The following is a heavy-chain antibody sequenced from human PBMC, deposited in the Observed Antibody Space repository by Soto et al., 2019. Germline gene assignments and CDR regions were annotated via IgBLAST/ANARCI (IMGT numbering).Heavy chain of an antibody. Sequence: ASVTVYCKVSGYTLTEVSMHWVRQDTGKGLEWMGGFDPEDGETIYAQKFQGRVTMTEDTSTDTAYMELSSLRSEDTAVYYCATGIVVVTAALYGMDVWGQGTTVTGFS. D-gene: IGHD2-2*01. J-gene: IGHJ6*02. CDR3: ATGIVVVTAALYGMDV. V-gene: IGHV1-24*01. CDR1: GYTLTEVS. CDR2: FDPEDGET.